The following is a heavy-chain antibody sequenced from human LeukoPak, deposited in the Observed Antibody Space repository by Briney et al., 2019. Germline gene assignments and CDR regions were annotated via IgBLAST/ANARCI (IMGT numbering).Heavy chain of an antibody. D-gene: IGHD3-10*01. Sequence: PGGSLRLSCAASGFTFRSYWMHWVRQAPGKGLVWLSRINSDGSSTSYADSVKGRFTISRDNAKNTLYLQMNSLRAVDTAVYYCASSASYPLDYWGQGTLVTVSS. CDR3: ASSASYPLDY. V-gene: IGHV3-74*01. CDR1: GFTFRSYW. CDR2: INSDGSST. J-gene: IGHJ4*02.